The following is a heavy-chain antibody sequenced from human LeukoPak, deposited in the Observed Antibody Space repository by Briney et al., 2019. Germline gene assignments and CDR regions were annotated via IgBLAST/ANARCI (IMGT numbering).Heavy chain of an antibody. CDR3: ARRELYSSPSTFDY. V-gene: IGHV4-39*01. J-gene: IGHJ4*02. CDR2: IYYSGSS. Sequence: PSETLSLTCTVSGGSISSSSYYWGWIRQPPGTGLEWIGSIYYSGSSYYNPSLKSRVTISVDTSKNQFSLKLSSVTAADTAVYYCARRELYSSPSTFDYWGQGTLVTVSS. D-gene: IGHD1-26*01. CDR1: GGSISSSSYY.